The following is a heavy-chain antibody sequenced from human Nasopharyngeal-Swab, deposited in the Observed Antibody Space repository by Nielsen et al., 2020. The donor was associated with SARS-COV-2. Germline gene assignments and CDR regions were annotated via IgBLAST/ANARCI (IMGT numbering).Heavy chain of an antibody. Sequence: WIRQPPGKGLEWIGSIYYSGSTYYNPSLKGRVTISVDTSKNQFSLKLSSVTAADTAVYYCATRQRPSYSSGWYQQITDYWGQGTLVTVSS. CDR3: ATRQRPSYSSGWYQQITDY. D-gene: IGHD6-19*01. V-gene: IGHV4-39*01. J-gene: IGHJ4*02. CDR2: IYYSGST.